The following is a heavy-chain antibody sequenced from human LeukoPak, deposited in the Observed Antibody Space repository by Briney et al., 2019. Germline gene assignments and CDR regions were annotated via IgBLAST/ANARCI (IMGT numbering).Heavy chain of an antibody. CDR3: ARRPLVLRYFDWLLGDAFDI. CDR1: GYTFTIYG. J-gene: IGHJ3*02. V-gene: IGHV1-18*01. CDR2: ISAYKGNT. D-gene: IGHD3-9*01. Sequence: ASVKVSCTASGYTFTIYGISWVPQAPGQGLEWMGWISAYKGNTNYAQKLQGRVTITTDTSTSTAYMELRSLRSDDTAVYYCARRPLVLRYFDWLLGDAFDIWGQGTMVTVSS.